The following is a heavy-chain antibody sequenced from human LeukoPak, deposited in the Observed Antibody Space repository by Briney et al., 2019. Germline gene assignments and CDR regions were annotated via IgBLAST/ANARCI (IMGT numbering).Heavy chain of an antibody. CDR3: ARVGSGSSNAFDI. CDR1: GFTFSSYS. D-gene: IGHD1-26*01. Sequence: GGSLRLSCAASGFTFSSYSMNWVRQAPGKGLEWVSAISSSSSYIYYADSVKGRFTISRDNAKNSLYLQMNSLRAEDTDVYYCARVGSGSSNAFDIWGQGTMVTVSS. J-gene: IGHJ3*02. CDR2: ISSSSSYI. V-gene: IGHV3-21*01.